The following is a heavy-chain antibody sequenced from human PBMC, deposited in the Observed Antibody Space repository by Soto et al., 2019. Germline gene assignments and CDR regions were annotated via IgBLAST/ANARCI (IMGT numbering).Heavy chain of an antibody. J-gene: IGHJ4*02. Sequence: EVQLLDSGGGLVQPGGSLRLSCAASGFVFTDSTMTWVRRAPGKGLEWVSSISGGFSSSYYADSVKGRFTISRDNSKSTLFLQMNNLGAEDTAIYYCAKEAFDYGSGSAIDYWGQGTLVTVSS. V-gene: IGHV3-23*01. CDR2: ISGGFSSS. D-gene: IGHD3-10*01. CDR1: GFVFTDST. CDR3: AKEAFDYGSGSAIDY.